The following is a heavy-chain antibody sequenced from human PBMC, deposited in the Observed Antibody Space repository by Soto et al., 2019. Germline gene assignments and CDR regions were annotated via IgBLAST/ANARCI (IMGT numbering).Heavy chain of an antibody. CDR3: ARRDYDFWRTFDY. CDR1: GGSISSSNW. CDR2: IYHSGST. V-gene: IGHV4-4*02. Sequence: PSETLSLTCAVSGGSISSSNWWSWVRQPPGKGLEWIGEIYHSGSTNYNPSLKSRVTISVDKSKNQFSLKLSSVTAADTAVYYCARRDYDFWRTFDYWGQGTLVTVSS. D-gene: IGHD3-3*01. J-gene: IGHJ4*02.